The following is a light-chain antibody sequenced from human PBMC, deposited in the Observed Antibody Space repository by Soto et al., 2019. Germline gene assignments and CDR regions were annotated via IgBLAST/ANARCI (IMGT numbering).Light chain of an antibody. CDR3: QQSYSTPQST. CDR1: QTISSW. V-gene: IGKV1-5*03. Sequence: DIQMTQSPSTLSGSVGDRVXXXXXXSQTISSWLAWYQQKPGKAPKLLIYKASTXEIGVPXRFSGSGSGTDFTLTISSLQPEDFATYYCQQSYSTPQSTFGQGTRLEIK. CDR2: KAS. J-gene: IGKJ5*01.